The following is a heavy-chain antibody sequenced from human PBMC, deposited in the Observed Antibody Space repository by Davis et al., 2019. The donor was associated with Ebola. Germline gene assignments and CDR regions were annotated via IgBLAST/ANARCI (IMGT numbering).Heavy chain of an antibody. CDR2: INPSGGST. V-gene: IGHV1-46*01. D-gene: IGHD3-22*01. J-gene: IGHJ4*02. CDR3: ARSDSSGYVDY. CDR1: GYTFTSYY. Sequence: ASVKVSCKASGYTFTSYYMHWVRQAPGQGLEWMGIINPSGGSTSYAQKFQGRVTMPRDTSTSTAYMELSRLGSDDTAVYYCARSDSSGYVDYWGQGTLVTVSS.